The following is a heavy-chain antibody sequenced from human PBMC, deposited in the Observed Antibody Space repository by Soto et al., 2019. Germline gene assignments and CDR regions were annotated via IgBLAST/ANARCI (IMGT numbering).Heavy chain of an antibody. CDR2: IYYSGST. V-gene: IGHV4-59*01. Sequence: SLTCTVSGGSSGTYYYWSWIRQPPGTGLEWIGYIYYSGSTNYNPSLKSRVTVSVDTSKNEFSLKLSSVTAADTAVYYCARGTYSGSYSIYFDYWGQGTPVTVPQ. CDR1: GGSSGTYYY. J-gene: IGHJ4*02. D-gene: IGHD1-26*01. CDR3: ARGTYSGSYSIYFDY.